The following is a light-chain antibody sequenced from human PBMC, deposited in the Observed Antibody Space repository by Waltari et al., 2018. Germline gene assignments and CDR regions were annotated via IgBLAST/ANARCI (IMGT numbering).Light chain of an antibody. Sequence: QSALTQPASVSGSPGQSIPLSCTGISSDVGGYTFVSWYQHHPGKAPRVIIYDVTNRPSGVSNRFSGSKSGNTASLTISGLQTEDEADYYCSSYTGSNTVVFGGGTKLTVL. V-gene: IGLV2-14*03. J-gene: IGLJ2*01. CDR2: DVT. CDR3: SSYTGSNTVV. CDR1: SSDVGGYTF.